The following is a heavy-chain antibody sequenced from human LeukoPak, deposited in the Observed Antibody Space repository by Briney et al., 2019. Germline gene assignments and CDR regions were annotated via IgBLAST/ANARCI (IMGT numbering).Heavy chain of an antibody. Sequence: SETLSLTCTVSGYSISSGYYWGWIRQPPGKGLEWIGSMYHSGHSSYNPSLKSRVTISVDTSKNQFSLKLSSVTAADTAVYYCASSTSRRRFDPWGQGTLVTVSS. D-gene: IGHD2-2*01. J-gene: IGHJ5*02. V-gene: IGHV4-38-2*02. CDR2: MYHSGHS. CDR1: GYSISSGYY. CDR3: ASSTSRRRFDP.